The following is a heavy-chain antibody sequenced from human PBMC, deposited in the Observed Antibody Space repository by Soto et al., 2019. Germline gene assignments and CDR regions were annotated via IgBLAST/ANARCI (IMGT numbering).Heavy chain of an antibody. CDR3: ARHIGVPGTRGFDY. D-gene: IGHD6-19*01. Sequence: QVQLQESGPGLVKPSGTLSLTCAVSGASISDNNWWSWGRQPPGKGLEWIGEIYHSGTANYSPSLNSRVTISLDKSKNQISLQLSSVTAADSAVYYCARHIGVPGTRGFDYWGQGTLVTVSS. J-gene: IGHJ4*02. V-gene: IGHV4-4*02. CDR1: GASISDNNW. CDR2: IYHSGTA.